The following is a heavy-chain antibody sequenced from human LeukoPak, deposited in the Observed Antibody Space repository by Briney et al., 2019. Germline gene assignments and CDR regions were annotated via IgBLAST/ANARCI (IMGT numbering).Heavy chain of an antibody. CDR3: ARETIRFLEWLLTYYYYYYMDV. V-gene: IGHV3-30*01. Sequence: GRSLRLSCAASGFTFSSYAMHWVRQAPGKGLEWVAVISYDGSNKYYADSVKGRFTISRDNSKNTLYLQMNSLRAEDTAVYYCARETIRFLEWLLTYYYYYYMDVWGKGTTVTVSS. J-gene: IGHJ6*03. D-gene: IGHD3-3*01. CDR2: ISYDGSNK. CDR1: GFTFSSYA.